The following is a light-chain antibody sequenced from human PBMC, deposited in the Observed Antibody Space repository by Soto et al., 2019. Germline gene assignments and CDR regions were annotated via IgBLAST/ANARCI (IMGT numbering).Light chain of an antibody. Sequence: EIVLTQSPATLSLSPGERATLSCRASQSVVYYLAWYQQRPGQAPRLLIYDAVNRATGIPARFSGSGSGTDFTLTISSLQPEDFAVYYCQQRSNWPRTFGQGTKVEIK. CDR1: QSVVYY. V-gene: IGKV3-11*01. CDR2: DAV. J-gene: IGKJ1*01. CDR3: QQRSNWPRT.